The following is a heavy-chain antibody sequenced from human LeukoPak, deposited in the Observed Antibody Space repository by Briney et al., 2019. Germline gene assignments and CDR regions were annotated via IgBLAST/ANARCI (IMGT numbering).Heavy chain of an antibody. CDR3: AKGGAIGTTSRRNHFDF. V-gene: IGHV3-33*06. Sequence: SGGSLRLSCAASGFTFSSYGMHWVRQVPGKGLEWVAVIWYDGSNKYYADSVKGRFTISRDNSKNMLYLQMNSLRADDTAVYYCAKGGAIGTTSRRNHFDFGGQGTLVIVSS. J-gene: IGHJ4*02. CDR1: GFTFSSYG. CDR2: IWYDGSNK. D-gene: IGHD1-1*01.